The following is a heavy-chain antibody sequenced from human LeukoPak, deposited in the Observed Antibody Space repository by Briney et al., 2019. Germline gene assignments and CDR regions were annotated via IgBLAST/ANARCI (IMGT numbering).Heavy chain of an antibody. CDR3: AGGILIAAAGTSCFDY. CDR1: GYTFTSYY. J-gene: IGHJ4*02. Sequence: ASVKVSCEASGYTFTSYYMHWVRQAPGQGLEWMGIINPSGGSTSYAQKFQGRVTMTRDTSTSTVYMELSSLRSEDTAVYYCAGGILIAAAGTSCFDYWGQGTLVTVSS. V-gene: IGHV1-46*01. D-gene: IGHD6-13*01. CDR2: INPSGGST.